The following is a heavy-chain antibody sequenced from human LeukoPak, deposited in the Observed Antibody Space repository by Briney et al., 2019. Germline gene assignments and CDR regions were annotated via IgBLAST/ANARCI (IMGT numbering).Heavy chain of an antibody. CDR3: ARTPLNYDYVWGSYRSTTYFDY. V-gene: IGHV4-30-2*01. D-gene: IGHD3-16*02. J-gene: IGHJ4*02. CDR1: GGSISSGGYS. CDR2: IYHSGST. Sequence: SQTLSLTCAVSGGSISSGGYSWSWVRQPPGKGLEWLGYIYHSGSTYYNPSRKSRFTISVDRSKYQFSLKLSSVTVADTTVYYCARTPLNYDYVWGSYRSTTYFDYWGQGTLVTVSS.